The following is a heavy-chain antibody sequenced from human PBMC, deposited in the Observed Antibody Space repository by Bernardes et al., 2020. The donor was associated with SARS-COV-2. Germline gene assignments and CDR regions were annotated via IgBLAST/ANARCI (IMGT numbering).Heavy chain of an antibody. D-gene: IGHD3-10*01. Sequence: GGSLRLSCAASGFTFSNFAMSWVRQAPGKGLGWVSALSGSGRSTYYADSVQGRFTISRDNSKNTLYLQMNSLRAEDTAVYYCAKDESFMVRGLISGYGMDVWGQGTTVTVSS. V-gene: IGHV3-23*01. CDR1: GFTFSNFA. CDR2: LSGSGRST. CDR3: AKDESFMVRGLISGYGMDV. J-gene: IGHJ6*02.